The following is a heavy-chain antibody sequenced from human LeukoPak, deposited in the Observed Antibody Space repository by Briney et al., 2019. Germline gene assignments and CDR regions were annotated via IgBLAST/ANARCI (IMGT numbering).Heavy chain of an antibody. D-gene: IGHD6-19*01. V-gene: IGHV3-48*03. CDR2: IGSTSSPR. CDR1: GFTFSSYE. J-gene: IGHJ4*02. Sequence: GGSLRLSCAASGFTFSSYEMNWVRQAPGKGLEWVSYIGSTSSPRYYTDSVKGRFTISRDNAKNSLYLQMNSLRAEDTAVYYCARVRHSSGWYGPNWGQGTLVTVSS. CDR3: ARVRHSSGWYGPN.